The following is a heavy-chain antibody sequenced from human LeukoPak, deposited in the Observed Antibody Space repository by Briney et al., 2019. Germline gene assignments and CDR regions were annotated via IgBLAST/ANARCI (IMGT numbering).Heavy chain of an antibody. Sequence: GTLSLPFPVSGASASDTIYYWGWIRQAPGQGLPCIGNIYYTGITYQTPSLRSRVTMSVDTSKNQFSLKMSSVTAADTAVYYCARLSKGRFVDYVFDFWGQGTLLTVPT. CDR1: GASASDTIYY. J-gene: IGHJ4*02. CDR2: IYYTGIT. CDR3: ARLSKGRFVDYVFDF. D-gene: IGHD4/OR15-4a*01. V-gene: IGHV4-39*01.